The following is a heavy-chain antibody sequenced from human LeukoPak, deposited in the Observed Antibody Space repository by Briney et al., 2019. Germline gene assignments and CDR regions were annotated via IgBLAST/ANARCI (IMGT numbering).Heavy chain of an antibody. V-gene: IGHV1-46*01. J-gene: IGHJ6*02. Sequence: GASVKVSCKASGYDFINYYMHWVRQAPGQGLEWMGIINGNGGTTTYAQKFQGRVSMTRDTSTSTGYMELTSLRSEDTAVYYCAREIPQGMDVWGQGTTVTVSS. CDR1: GYDFINYY. CDR2: INGNGGTT. CDR3: AREIPQGMDV.